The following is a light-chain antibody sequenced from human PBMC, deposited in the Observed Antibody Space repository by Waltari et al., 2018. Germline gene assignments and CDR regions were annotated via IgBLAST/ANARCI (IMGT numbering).Light chain of an antibody. V-gene: IGLV2-11*01. CDR1: SSDIGGYNY. CDR2: DVN. Sequence: QAALTQPPSVSGSPGQSVTISCTGTSSDIGGYNYVSWYQQHPGKAPKLMIYDVNKRLSGVSDRFSGSKSGDTASLTISGLQAEDEADYYCSSYAGSNTLVFGGGTRLTVL. CDR3: SSYAGSNTLV. J-gene: IGLJ2*01.